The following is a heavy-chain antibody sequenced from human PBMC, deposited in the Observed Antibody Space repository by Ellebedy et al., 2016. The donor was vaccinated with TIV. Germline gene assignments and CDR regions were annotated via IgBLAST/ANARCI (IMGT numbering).Heavy chain of an antibody. D-gene: IGHD4-23*01. J-gene: IGHJ5*02. V-gene: IGHV4-39*01. CDR2: IYYGGRS. CDR3: ARHVLGVGDYGGNWFNP. CDR1: GCSISTSSYS. Sequence: MPSETLSLTCTVSGCSISTSSYSWGSRRQPPGKGLVGMGSIYYGGRSYYNPFRKSRVTMSVDTSKNQISLKLSSVTAPDTAVYYCARHVLGVGDYGGNWFNPWGQGILFTVSS.